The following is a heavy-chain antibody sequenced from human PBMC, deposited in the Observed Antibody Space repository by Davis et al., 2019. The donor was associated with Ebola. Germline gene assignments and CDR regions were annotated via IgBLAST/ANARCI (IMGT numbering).Heavy chain of an antibody. CDR2: IYYSGST. CDR3: ARGGDIVLVVAGTSDAFDF. CDR1: GGSISSYY. V-gene: IGHV4-59*01. J-gene: IGHJ6*02. D-gene: IGHD2-8*02. Sequence: MPSETLSLTCTVSGGSISSYYWSWIRQPPGKGLEWIGYIYYSGSTNYNPSLKSRVTISVDTSNKQFSLRLSSVTAADTAVYYCARGGDIVLVVAGTSDAFDFWGQGTTVTVSS.